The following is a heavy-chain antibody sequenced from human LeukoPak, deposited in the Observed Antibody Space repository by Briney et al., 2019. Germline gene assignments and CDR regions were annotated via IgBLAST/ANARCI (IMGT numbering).Heavy chain of an antibody. Sequence: GASVKVSCKASGYTFTNYGIIWVRQAPGQGLEWMGWISAYNGNTNYAQDLQGRLTMTTDTSTSTAYMELRSLRSDDTAVYYCARDHYYDSSGPHDYWGQGTLVTVSS. J-gene: IGHJ4*02. CDR2: ISAYNGNT. D-gene: IGHD3-22*01. V-gene: IGHV1-18*01. CDR3: ARDHYYDSSGPHDY. CDR1: GYTFTNYG.